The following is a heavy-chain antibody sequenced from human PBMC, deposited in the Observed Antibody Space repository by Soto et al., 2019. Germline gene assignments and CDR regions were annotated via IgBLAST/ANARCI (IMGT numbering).Heavy chain of an antibody. CDR1: RGSINRDSNY. Sequence: SLSETETISRGSINRDSNYWSWIRQHPGKGLEWIGYIYYSGSTYYNPSLKSRVTISVDTSKNQFSLRAEDTAVYYCARDPLPNAYCISTFCYRLPCFDPWGQGALVIVSP. V-gene: IGHV4-31*02. CDR2: IYYSGST. J-gene: IGHJ5*02. D-gene: IGHD2-2*01. CDR3: ARDPLPNAYCISTFCYRLPCFDP.